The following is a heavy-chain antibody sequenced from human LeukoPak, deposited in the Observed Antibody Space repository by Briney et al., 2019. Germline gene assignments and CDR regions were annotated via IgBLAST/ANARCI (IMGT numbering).Heavy chain of an antibody. V-gene: IGHV4-31*03. CDR2: IYYSGST. J-gene: IGHJ5*02. CDR3: ARALRDRRLNWFDP. CDR1: GGSISSGGYY. Sequence: PSETLSLTCTVPGGSISSGGYYWSWIRQHPGKGLEWIGYIYYSGSTYYNPSLKSRVTISVDTSKNQFSLKLSSVTAADTAVYYCARALRDRRLNWFDPWGQGTLVTVSS.